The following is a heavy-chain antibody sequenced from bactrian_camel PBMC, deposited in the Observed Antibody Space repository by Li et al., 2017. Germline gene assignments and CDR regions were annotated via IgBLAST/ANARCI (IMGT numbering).Heavy chain of an antibody. J-gene: IGHJ4*01. CDR2: IGIDGTT. CDR1: EYMHC. V-gene: IGHV3S53*01. D-gene: IGHD4*01. CDR3: SADVSGSCVVIMMAPAGT. Sequence: HVQLVESGGGSVQAGGALRLSCASSEYMHCMGWFRQSPQTSWLERERVARIGIDGTTTYADSVKGRFTISRDNAKKSLSLQMTRLTPEDSAMYYSSADVSGSCVVIMMAPAGTGVRVPRSPSP.